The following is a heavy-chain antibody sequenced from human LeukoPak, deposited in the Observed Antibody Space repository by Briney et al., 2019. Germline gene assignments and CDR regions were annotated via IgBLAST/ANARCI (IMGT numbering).Heavy chain of an antibody. Sequence: ASVKVSCKASGYTFTSYHMHWVRQAPGQGLEWIGLINPSGGTTNYAQKFRGRVTMTRDMSTSTVYMELRSLTYDDTAVYYCARAGYCGDGGCRGGSAFDVWGQGTMVTVSS. J-gene: IGHJ3*01. D-gene: IGHD2-15*01. CDR2: INPSGGTT. CDR3: ARAGYCGDGGCRGGSAFDV. CDR1: GYTFTSYH. V-gene: IGHV1-46*01.